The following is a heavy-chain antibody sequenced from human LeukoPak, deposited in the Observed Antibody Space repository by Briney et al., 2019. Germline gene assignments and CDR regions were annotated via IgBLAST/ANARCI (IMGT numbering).Heavy chain of an antibody. Sequence: SETLSLTCTVSGGSFSNNYWSWIRQSPGKGLEWIGCIYYIGSTDYNPSLKSRVTISIDTSKNQFSLKLSSVTAADTALYYCARGSTVFGNWGQGTLVTVSS. CDR2: IYYIGST. D-gene: IGHD3-3*01. CDR3: ARGSTVFGN. J-gene: IGHJ4*02. V-gene: IGHV4-59*01. CDR1: GGSFSNNY.